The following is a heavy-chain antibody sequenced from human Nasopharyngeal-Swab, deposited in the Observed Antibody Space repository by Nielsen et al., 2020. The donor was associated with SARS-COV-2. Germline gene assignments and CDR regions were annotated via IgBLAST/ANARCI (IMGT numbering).Heavy chain of an antibody. D-gene: IGHD1-26*01. J-gene: IGHJ1*01. Sequence: GESLKISCAASGFTFSNYWMHWVRQVPGKGLVWVARINMYGTTTTHADSVKGRFTIPRDNAKNTLYLQMNSLTPEDTAVYFCVRGPIEGATGYFQHWGQGTLVTVSS. CDR1: GFTFSNYW. CDR3: VRGPIEGATGYFQH. V-gene: IGHV3-74*03. CDR2: INMYGTTT.